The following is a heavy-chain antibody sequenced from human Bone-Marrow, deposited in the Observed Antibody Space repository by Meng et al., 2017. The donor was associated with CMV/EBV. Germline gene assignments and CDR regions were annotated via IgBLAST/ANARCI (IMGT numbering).Heavy chain of an antibody. D-gene: IGHD6-6*01. CDR2: ISYDGNIK. J-gene: IGHJ6*02. Sequence: GESLKISCAASGFTFSAYAMHWVRQAPGKGLEWVAVISYDGNIKYYADSVKGRFTISRDNSKNTLYLQMNSLRAEDTAVYYCARGGRKYTYYYYYGMDVWGQGTTVTVSS. V-gene: IGHV3-30*04. CDR1: GFTFSAYA. CDR3: ARGGRKYTYYYYYGMDV.